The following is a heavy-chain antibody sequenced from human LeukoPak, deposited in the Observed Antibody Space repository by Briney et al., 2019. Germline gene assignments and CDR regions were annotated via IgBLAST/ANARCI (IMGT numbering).Heavy chain of an antibody. CDR3: ASNLWVNDAFDI. D-gene: IGHD3-16*01. CDR2: INPNSGGT. J-gene: IGHJ3*02. V-gene: IGHV1-2*02. Sequence: GVSVKVSCKASGYTFTGYYMHWVRQAPGQGLEWMEWINPNSGGTNYAQKFQGRVTMTRDTSISTAYMELSRLRSDDTAVYYCASNLWVNDAFDIWGQGTMVTVSS. CDR1: GYTFTGYY.